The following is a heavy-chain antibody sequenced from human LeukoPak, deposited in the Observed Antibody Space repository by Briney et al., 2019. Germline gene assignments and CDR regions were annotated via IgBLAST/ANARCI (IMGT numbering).Heavy chain of an antibody. D-gene: IGHD6-6*01. CDR1: GFTFSSYG. CDR2: ISYDGSNK. V-gene: IGHV3-30*03. Sequence: GGSLRPSCAASGFTFSSYGMHWVRQAPGKGLEWVAVISYDGSNKYYADSVKGRFTISRDNSKNTLYLQMNSLRAEDTAVYYCARKKSVYRSSSSTYYYMDVWGKGTTVTVSS. CDR3: ARKKSVYRSSSSTYYYMDV. J-gene: IGHJ6*03.